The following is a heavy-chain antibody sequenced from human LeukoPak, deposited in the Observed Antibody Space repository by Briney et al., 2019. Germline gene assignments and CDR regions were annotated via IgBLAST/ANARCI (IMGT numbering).Heavy chain of an antibody. Sequence: SATLSLTCTVSGGSVSSYYWSWIRQPPGKGLEWIGYIYYSGSANYNPSLKSRVTISVDTSKNQFSLKLSSVTAADTAVYYCARATLLWFGEFDYWGQGTLVTVSS. CDR2: IYYSGSA. D-gene: IGHD3-10*01. CDR1: GGSVSSYY. V-gene: IGHV4-59*02. CDR3: ARATLLWFGEFDY. J-gene: IGHJ4*02.